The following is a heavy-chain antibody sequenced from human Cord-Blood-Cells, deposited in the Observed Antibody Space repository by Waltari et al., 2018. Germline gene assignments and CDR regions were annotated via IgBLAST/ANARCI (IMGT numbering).Heavy chain of an antibody. J-gene: IGHJ6*02. D-gene: IGHD6-19*01. CDR2: MNPNSGNT. CDR3: ARVSIAVAGTYYYYYGMDV. CDR1: GYTFTSYD. Sequence: QVQLVQSGAEVKNPGASVKVSCKASGYTFTSYDINWVRPATGQGPEWMGWMNPNSGNTGYAQKFQGRVTMTRNTSISTAYMELSSLRSEDTAVYYCARVSIAVAGTYYYYYGMDVWGQGTTVTVSS. V-gene: IGHV1-8*01.